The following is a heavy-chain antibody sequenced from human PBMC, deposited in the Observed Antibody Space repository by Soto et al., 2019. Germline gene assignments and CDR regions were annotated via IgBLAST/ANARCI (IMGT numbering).Heavy chain of an antibody. CDR3: ARRDSSGYHHDAFDI. CDR1: GGSISSSSYY. V-gene: IGHV4-39*01. J-gene: IGHJ3*02. Sequence: KQSQTLSLTCTVSGGSISSSSYYWGWIRQPPGKGLEWIGSIYYSGSTYYNPSLKSRVTISVDTSKNQFSLKLSSVTAADTAVYYCARRDSSGYHHDAFDIWGQGTMVTVSS. D-gene: IGHD3-22*01. CDR2: IYYSGST.